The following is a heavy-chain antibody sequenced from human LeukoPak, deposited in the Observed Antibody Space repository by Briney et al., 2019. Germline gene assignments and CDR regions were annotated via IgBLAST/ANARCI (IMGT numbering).Heavy chain of an antibody. CDR3: AREGTDY. V-gene: IGHV3-30-3*01. J-gene: IGHJ4*02. Sequence: GGSLRLSCAASGFTFSSYAMHWVRQAPGKGLEWVAVISYDGSNKYYADSVKGRFTISRDNSKNALYLQMNSLRAEDTAVYYCAREGTDYWGQGTLVTVSS. CDR2: ISYDGSNK. CDR1: GFTFSSYA. D-gene: IGHD1-14*01.